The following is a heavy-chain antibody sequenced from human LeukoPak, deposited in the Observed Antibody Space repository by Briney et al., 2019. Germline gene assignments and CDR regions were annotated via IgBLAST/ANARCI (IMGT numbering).Heavy chain of an antibody. CDR3: ARDLASTSNWEFDY. D-gene: IGHD1-26*01. CDR2: INPNSGDT. V-gene: IGHV1-2*04. J-gene: IGHJ4*02. Sequence: ASVKVSCKASGYTFAGYFIHWVRQAPGQGLEWMGRINPNSGDTEYAPKFQGWVTMTRATSISTAYVEVRRLISDDTAVYYCARDLASTSNWEFDYWGQGTLVIVSS. CDR1: GYTFAGYF.